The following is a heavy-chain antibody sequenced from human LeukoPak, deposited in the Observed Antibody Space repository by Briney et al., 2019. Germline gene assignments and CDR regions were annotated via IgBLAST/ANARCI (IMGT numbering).Heavy chain of an antibody. J-gene: IGHJ4*02. Sequence: SETLSLTCTVSGGSISSSGYYWGWIRQPPGKGLEWIGSVYDSGSTNYNPSLKSRVTISVDTSKNQFSLKLSSVTAADTAVYYCARCEGRKEWLAGGVDYWGQGTLVTVSS. V-gene: IGHV4-61*05. CDR1: GGSISSSGYY. CDR2: VYDSGST. CDR3: ARCEGRKEWLAGGVDY. D-gene: IGHD6-19*01.